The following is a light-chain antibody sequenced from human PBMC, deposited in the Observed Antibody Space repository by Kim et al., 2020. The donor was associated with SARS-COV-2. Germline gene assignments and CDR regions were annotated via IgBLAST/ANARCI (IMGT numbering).Light chain of an antibody. CDR3: QQYNNWPQT. CDR2: GAS. Sequence: EIVMTQSPATLSVSPGERATLSCRASQSVSSNLAWYQQKHGQAPTLLIYGASTRATGIPARFSGSGSETEFTLTISSLQSEDFAVYYCQQYNNWPQTFGQGTKLEI. J-gene: IGKJ2*01. CDR1: QSVSSN. V-gene: IGKV3-15*01.